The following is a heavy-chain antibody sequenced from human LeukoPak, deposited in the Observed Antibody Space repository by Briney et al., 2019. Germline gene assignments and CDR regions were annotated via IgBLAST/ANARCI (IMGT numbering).Heavy chain of an antibody. D-gene: IGHD2-15*01. Sequence: SETLSLTCTVSGGSISSGSYYWSWIRQPAGKGLEWIGRIYTSGSTNYNPSLKSRVTISVDTSKNQFSLKLSSVTAADTAVYYCARRAGWSFDYWDQGTLVTVSS. J-gene: IGHJ4*02. CDR3: ARRAGWSFDY. CDR2: IYTSGST. V-gene: IGHV4-61*02. CDR1: GGSISSGSYY.